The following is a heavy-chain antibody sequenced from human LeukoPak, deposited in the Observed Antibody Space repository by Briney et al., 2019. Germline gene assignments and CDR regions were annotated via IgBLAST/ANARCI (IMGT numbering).Heavy chain of an antibody. CDR1: GGSFSGYC. Sequence: SETLSLTCAVYGGSFSGYCWSWIRQPPGKGLEWIGEINHSGSTNYNPSLKSRVTISVDTSKNQFSLKLSSVTAADTAVYYCARAPPRHDYYYYYYMDVWGKGTTVTVSS. J-gene: IGHJ6*03. V-gene: IGHV4-34*01. CDR2: INHSGST. CDR3: ARAPPRHDYYYYYYMDV.